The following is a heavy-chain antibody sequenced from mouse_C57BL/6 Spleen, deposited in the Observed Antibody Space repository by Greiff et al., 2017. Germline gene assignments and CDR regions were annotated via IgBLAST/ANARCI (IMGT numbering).Heavy chain of an antibody. V-gene: IGHV1-82*01. CDR2: IYPGDGDT. J-gene: IGHJ4*01. CDR1: GYAFSSSW. D-gene: IGHD3-3*01. Sequence: VQLQQSGPELVKPGASVKISCKASGYAFSSSWMNWVKQRPGKGLEWIGRIYPGDGDTNYNGKFKGKATLTADKSSSTAYMQLSSLTSEDSAVYFCARSRDVGAMDYWRQGTSVTVSS. CDR3: ARSRDVGAMDY.